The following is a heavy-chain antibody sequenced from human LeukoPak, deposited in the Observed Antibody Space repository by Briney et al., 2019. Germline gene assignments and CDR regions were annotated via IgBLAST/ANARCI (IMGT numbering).Heavy chain of an antibody. J-gene: IGHJ6*03. CDR1: GFTFSSYA. CDR3: AKDGYDYYYYYMDV. D-gene: IGHD1-1*01. Sequence: GGSLRLSCAASGFTFSSYAMSWVRQAPGKGLEWVSAISGSGGSTYYADSVKGRFTISRDNSKNTLYLQMNRLRAEDTAVYYCAKDGYDYYYYYMDVWGKGTTVTVSS. CDR2: ISGSGGST. V-gene: IGHV3-23*01.